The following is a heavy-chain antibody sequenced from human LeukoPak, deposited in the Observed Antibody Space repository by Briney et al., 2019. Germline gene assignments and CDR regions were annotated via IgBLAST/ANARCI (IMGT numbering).Heavy chain of an antibody. CDR1: GFTFGDCV. CDR3: AKEGRGSYLP. D-gene: IGHD3-16*01. V-gene: IGHV3-23*01. J-gene: IGHJ4*02. Sequence: TGGSLRLSCAASGFTFGDCVMTWVRQAPGKGLEWVSGISSSGDSTYYADSVRGRFTISRDNSKNTLYLQMNSLRAEDTALYYCAKEGRGSYLPRGQGTLVTVSS. CDR2: ISSSGDST.